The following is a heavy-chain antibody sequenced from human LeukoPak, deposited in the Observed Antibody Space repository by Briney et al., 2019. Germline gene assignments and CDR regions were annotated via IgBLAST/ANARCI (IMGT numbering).Heavy chain of an antibody. V-gene: IGHV1-2*02. CDR1: GYTFTGYY. D-gene: IGHD2-2*01. Sequence: ASVKVSCKASGYTFTGYYMHWVRQAPGQGLEWMGWINPNSGGTNYAQKFQGRVTMTRDTSISTAYMELSSLRSEDTAVYYCARVATPRYCSTTSCYWKGRFDPWGQGTLVTVSS. J-gene: IGHJ5*02. CDR2: INPNSGGT. CDR3: ARVATPRYCSTTSCYWKGRFDP.